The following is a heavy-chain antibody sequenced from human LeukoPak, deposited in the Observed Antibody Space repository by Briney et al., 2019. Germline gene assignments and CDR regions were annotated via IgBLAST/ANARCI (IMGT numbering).Heavy chain of an antibody. CDR2: ISDNGGTT. Sequence: GGSLRLSCAASGFTFSSYAMNWVRQAPGKGLEWVSAISDNGGTTYYADSVKGRFTISRDSSQNTLDLQMNSLRAEDTAVYYCAKDHGSMIVVVITPFDYWGQGTLVTVSS. V-gene: IGHV3-23*01. CDR3: AKDHGSMIVVVITPFDY. J-gene: IGHJ4*02. D-gene: IGHD3-22*01. CDR1: GFTFSSYA.